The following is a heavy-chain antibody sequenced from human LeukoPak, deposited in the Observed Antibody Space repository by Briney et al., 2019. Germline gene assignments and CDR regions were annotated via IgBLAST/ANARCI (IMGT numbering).Heavy chain of an antibody. Sequence: ASVKVFCKASGYTFTSYGISWVRQAPGQGLEWMGWISVYNGNTNSAQKLQGRLTMTTDTSTSTAYMELRSLRSDDTAVYYCARALGRQHFYGSGTYKKNYYYMDVWGKGTTVTISS. CDR1: GYTFTSYG. V-gene: IGHV1-18*01. J-gene: IGHJ6*03. CDR3: ARALGRQHFYGSGTYKKNYYYMDV. CDR2: ISVYNGNT. D-gene: IGHD3-10*01.